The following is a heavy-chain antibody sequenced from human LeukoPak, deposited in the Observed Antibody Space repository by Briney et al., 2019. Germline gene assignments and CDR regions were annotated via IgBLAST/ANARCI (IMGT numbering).Heavy chain of an antibody. CDR3: ARLSSWYSFPDY. CDR2: ISAYNGNT. CDR1: GYTLTELS. J-gene: IGHJ4*02. V-gene: IGHV1-18*01. D-gene: IGHD6-13*01. Sequence: ASVKVSCKVSGYTLTELSMHWVRQAPGQGLEWMGWISAYNGNTNYAQKLQGRVTMTTDTSTSTAYMELRSLRSDDTAVYYRARLSSWYSFPDYWGQGTLVTVSS.